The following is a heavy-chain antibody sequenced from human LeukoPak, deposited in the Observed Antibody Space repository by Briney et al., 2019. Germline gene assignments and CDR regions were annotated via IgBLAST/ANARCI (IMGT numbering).Heavy chain of an antibody. CDR2: INHSGST. Sequence: PSETLSLTCAVYGGSFSGYYWSWIRQPPGKGLEWIGEINHSGSTNYNPSLKSRVTISVDTSKNQFSLKLSSVTAADTAVYYCAREVRQQDNYFDYWGQGTLVTVSS. CDR3: AREVRQQDNYFDY. V-gene: IGHV4-34*01. D-gene: IGHD3-10*01. CDR1: GGSFSGYY. J-gene: IGHJ4*02.